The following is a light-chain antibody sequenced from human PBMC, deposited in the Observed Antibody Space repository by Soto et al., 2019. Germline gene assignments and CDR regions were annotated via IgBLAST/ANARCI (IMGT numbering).Light chain of an antibody. J-gene: IGKJ3*01. Sequence: AIRMTQSPSSLSASTGDRVTITCRARQGISSYLAWYQQKPGKAPKLLIYAASTLQSGVPSRFSGSGSGTDFTLTISCLQSEDFATYYCQQYYSYPPGFGPGTKVDIK. V-gene: IGKV1-8*01. CDR1: QGISSY. CDR2: AAS. CDR3: QQYYSYPPG.